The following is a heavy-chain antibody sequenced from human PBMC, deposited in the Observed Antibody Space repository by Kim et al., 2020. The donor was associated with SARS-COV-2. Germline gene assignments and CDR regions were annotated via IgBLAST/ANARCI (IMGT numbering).Heavy chain of an antibody. V-gene: IGHV4-39*01. CDR1: GGSISSSSYY. J-gene: IGHJ6*02. Sequence: SETLSLTCTVSGGSISSSSYYWGWIRQPPGKGLEWIGSIYYSGSTYYNPSLKSRVTISVDTSKNQFSLKLSSVTAADTAVYYCATEGVINTRYYYYGMDVWCQGTTVTVSS. CDR3: ATEGVINTRYYYYGMDV. CDR2: IYYSGST. D-gene: IGHD3-10*01.